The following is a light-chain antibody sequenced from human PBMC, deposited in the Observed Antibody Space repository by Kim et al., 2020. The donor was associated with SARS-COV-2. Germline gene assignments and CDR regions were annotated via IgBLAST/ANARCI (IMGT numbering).Light chain of an antibody. CDR1: RSVTGSY. CDR3: QQYSSSPIT. J-gene: IGKJ5*01. CDR2: GAS. V-gene: IGKV3-20*01. Sequence: EIVLTQSPGTLSLSPGERATLSCRASRSVTGSYLAWYQQKPGQAPRLLIYGASSRATGIPDRFSGSGSGTDFTLTISRLEPEDFAVYYCQQYSSSPITFGQGTRLEIK.